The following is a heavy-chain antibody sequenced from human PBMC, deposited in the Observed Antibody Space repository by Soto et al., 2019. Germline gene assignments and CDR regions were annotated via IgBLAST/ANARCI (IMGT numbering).Heavy chain of an antibody. D-gene: IGHD2-8*01. CDR1: GFTFSSYS. Sequence: PGGSLRLSCAASGFTFSSYSMNWVLQAPGKGLEWVSYISSSSSTIYYADSVKGRFTISRDNAKNSLYLQMNSLRAEDTAVEDCAIDGWSVAFDIWCQGTMVTVAS. CDR2: ISSSSSTI. CDR3: AIDGWSVAFDI. V-gene: IGHV3-48*01. J-gene: IGHJ3*02.